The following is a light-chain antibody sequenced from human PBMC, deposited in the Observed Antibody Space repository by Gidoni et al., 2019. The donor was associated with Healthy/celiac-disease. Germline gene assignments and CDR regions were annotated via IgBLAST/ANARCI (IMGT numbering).Light chain of an antibody. V-gene: IGLV2-23*01. CDR2: EGS. CDR3: CSYAGSSTVV. Sequence: QPALTQPASASGSPGQSLTISCTGTSSDVGSYNLVSWYQQHPGKAPKLMIYEGSKRPSGVSNRFSGSKSGNTASLTISGLQAEDEADYYCCSYAGSSTVVFGGGTKLTVL. CDR1: SSDVGSYNL. J-gene: IGLJ2*01.